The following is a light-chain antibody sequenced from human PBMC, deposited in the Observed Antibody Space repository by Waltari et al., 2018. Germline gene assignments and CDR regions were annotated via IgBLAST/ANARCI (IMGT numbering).Light chain of an antibody. CDR2: KDN. CDR3: QSADSSGTWV. V-gene: IGLV3-25*03. Sequence: SYELTQPPSVSVSPGQTARITCSGDALPKQYAHWYQQKPGQAPVMVLYKDNERPSGFPERFSGSSSGTTVTLTISGVQAEDEADYYCQSADSSGTWVFGGGTNLTVL. J-gene: IGLJ3*02. CDR1: ALPKQY.